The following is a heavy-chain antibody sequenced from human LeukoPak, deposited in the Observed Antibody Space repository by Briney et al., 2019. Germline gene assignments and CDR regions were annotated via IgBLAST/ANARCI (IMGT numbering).Heavy chain of an antibody. CDR3: ARDPAAYSNDAHDFDY. Sequence: SETLSLTCAVYGGSFSGYYWSWIRQPPGQGLEWIGEINHSGSTNYNPSLKSRVTISVDTSKNQFSLKLSSVTAADTAVYYCARDPAAYSNDAHDFDYWGQGTLVTVSS. CDR1: GGSFSGYY. J-gene: IGHJ4*02. D-gene: IGHD4-11*01. V-gene: IGHV4-34*01. CDR2: INHSGST.